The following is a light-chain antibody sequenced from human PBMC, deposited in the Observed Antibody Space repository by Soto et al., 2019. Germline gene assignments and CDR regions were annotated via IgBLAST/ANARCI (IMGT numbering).Light chain of an antibody. CDR2: EVS. CDR1: SSDVGGYNY. J-gene: IGLJ1*01. Sequence: QSALTQPASVSGSPGQSITISCTGTSSDVGGYNYVSWYQQNPGKAPKLLIYEVSNRPSGVSNRFSGSKSGNTASLTISGLQAEDEADYYCSSYTTSNTLYVFGTGTKVTVL. CDR3: SSYTTSNTLYV. V-gene: IGLV2-14*01.